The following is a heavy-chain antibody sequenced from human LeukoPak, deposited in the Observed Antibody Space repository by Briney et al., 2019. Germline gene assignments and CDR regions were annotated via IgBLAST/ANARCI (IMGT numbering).Heavy chain of an antibody. CDR2: IYYSGST. V-gene: IGHV4-39*07. D-gene: IGHD1-1*01. J-gene: IGHJ6*03. Sequence: SETLSLTCTVSGGSISSSSYYWGWIRQPPGKGLEWIGSIYYSGSTYYNPSLKSRVTISVDTSKNQFSLKLSSVTAADTAVYYCARAASSWYNWNDFYYSFYMDVWGKGTTVTVSS. CDR1: GGSISSSSYY. CDR3: ARAASSWYNWNDFYYSFYMDV.